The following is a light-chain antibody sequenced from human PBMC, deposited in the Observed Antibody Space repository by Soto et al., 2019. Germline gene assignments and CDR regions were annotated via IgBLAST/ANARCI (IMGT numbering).Light chain of an antibody. CDR2: EVT. V-gene: IGLV2-8*01. Sequence: QSALTQPTSASGSPGQSVTISCTGTSSDVGGYNYVSWYQQHPGKAPKLMIYEVTKRPSGVPDRFSGSKSGNTASLTVSGLQTEDEADYYCTSYVGSNILVFGGGTQLTVL. CDR1: SSDVGGYNY. J-gene: IGLJ2*01. CDR3: TSYVGSNILV.